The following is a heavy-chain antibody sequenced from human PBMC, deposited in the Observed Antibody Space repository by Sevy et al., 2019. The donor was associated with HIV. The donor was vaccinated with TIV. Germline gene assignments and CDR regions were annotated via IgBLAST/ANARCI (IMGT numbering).Heavy chain of an antibody. CDR1: GFTFTNAW. Sequence: GGSLRLSCAASGFTFTNAWMSWVRQAPGKGLEWVGRIKSKTDGGTTDYAAPVKGRFTISRDDSKNTLFLQMNSLKTEDTAVYYCTTDPGYYDSSGHYYMWGQGTLVTVSS. CDR3: TTDPGYYDSSGHYYM. D-gene: IGHD3-22*01. CDR2: IKSKTDGGTT. V-gene: IGHV3-15*01. J-gene: IGHJ4*02.